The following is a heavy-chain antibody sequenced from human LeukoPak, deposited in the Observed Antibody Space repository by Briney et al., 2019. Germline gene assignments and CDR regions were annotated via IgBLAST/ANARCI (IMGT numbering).Heavy chain of an antibody. CDR2: IYYSGST. V-gene: IGHV4-61*01. CDR3: ARDSDASGP. Sequence: SETLSLTCAVSGYSISSGYYWGWIRQPPGKGLEWIGYIYYSGSTKYNPSLKSRVTISVDTSKNQFSLKLSSVTAADTAVYYCARDSDASGPWGQGTLVTVSS. J-gene: IGHJ5*02. CDR1: GYSISSGYY. D-gene: IGHD3-10*01.